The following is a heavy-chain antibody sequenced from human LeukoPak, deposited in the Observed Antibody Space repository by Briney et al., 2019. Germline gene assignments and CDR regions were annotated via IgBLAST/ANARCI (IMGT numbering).Heavy chain of an antibody. CDR2: ISGNGGST. CDR1: GFPFSAYA. CDR3: AKDHDFWSGYSDY. D-gene: IGHD3-3*01. Sequence: GGSLRLSCAASGFPFSAYAMSGVRQAPGKGREGVSDISGNGGSTYYADSVKGRFTISRDNSKNTLYLQMNSLRAEDTAVYYCAKDHDFWSGYSDYWGQGTLVTVSS. J-gene: IGHJ4*02. V-gene: IGHV3-23*01.